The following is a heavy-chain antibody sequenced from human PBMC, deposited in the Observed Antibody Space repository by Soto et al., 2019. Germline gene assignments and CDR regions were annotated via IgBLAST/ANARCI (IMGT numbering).Heavy chain of an antibody. V-gene: IGHV1-69*13. CDR1: GGTFSSYA. J-gene: IGHJ5*02. CDR2: IIPIFGTA. D-gene: IGHD2-2*01. CDR3: ARATIACSSTSCYVGWFDP. Sequence: SVKVSCKASGGTFSSYAISWVRQAPGQGLEWMGGIIPIFGTANYAQKFQGRVTITADESTSTAYMELSSLRSEDTAVYYCARATIACSSTSCYVGWFDPWGQGTLVTVSS.